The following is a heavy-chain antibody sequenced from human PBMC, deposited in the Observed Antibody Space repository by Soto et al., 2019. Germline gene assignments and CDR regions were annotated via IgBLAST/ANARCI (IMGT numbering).Heavy chain of an antibody. V-gene: IGHV3-33*01. CDR3: ARELEYCSSTSCSNWFDP. J-gene: IGHJ5*02. Sequence: GGSLRLSCAASGFTFSSYGMHWVRQAPGKGLEWVAVIWYDGSNKYYADSVKGRFTISRDNSKNTLYLQMNSLRAEDTAVYYCARELEYCSSTSCSNWFDPWGQGTLVTVSS. D-gene: IGHD2-2*01. CDR2: IWYDGSNK. CDR1: GFTFSSYG.